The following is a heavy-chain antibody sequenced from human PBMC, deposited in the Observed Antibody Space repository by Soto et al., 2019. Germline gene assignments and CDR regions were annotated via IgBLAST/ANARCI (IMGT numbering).Heavy chain of an antibody. CDR3: TRDPRILDY. Sequence: GGSLRLSCAASGFTFSGYYMTWIRQAPGKGLDLLSYISPGGDIISYADSVKGRFTVPRDNGKKSLHLQMNGLRDEDTAMYYCTRDPRILDYWGQGTLVTVSS. V-gene: IGHV3-11*01. J-gene: IGHJ4*02. CDR1: GFTFSGYY. CDR2: ISPGGDII.